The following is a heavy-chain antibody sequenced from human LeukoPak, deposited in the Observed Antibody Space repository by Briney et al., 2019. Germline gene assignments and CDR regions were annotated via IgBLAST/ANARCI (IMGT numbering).Heavy chain of an antibody. D-gene: IGHD5-24*01. V-gene: IGHV3-11*01. J-gene: IGHJ4*02. CDR2: ISSTSSTR. Sequence: PGGSLRLSCAASGFIFSDYYMSWIRQAPGKGLEWVSYISSTSSTRYYADSVKGRFTISRDNSKNTLYLQMNSLRAEDTAVYYCARAEGWLQLVYWGQGTLVTVSS. CDR3: ARAEGWLQLVY. CDR1: GFIFSDYY.